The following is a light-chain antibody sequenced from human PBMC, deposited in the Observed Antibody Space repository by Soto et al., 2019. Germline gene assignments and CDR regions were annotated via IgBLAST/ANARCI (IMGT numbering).Light chain of an antibody. CDR2: GNR. CDR3: QSYDSSLSGYV. J-gene: IGLJ1*01. Sequence: QLVLTQPPSVSGAPGQRVTISCTGSSSNIGAGYDVHWYQQLPGTAPKLPIYGNRNRPSGVPDRFSGSKSGTSASLAITGLQAEDEADYYCQSYDSSLSGYVFGTGTKLTVL. V-gene: IGLV1-40*01. CDR1: SSNIGAGYD.